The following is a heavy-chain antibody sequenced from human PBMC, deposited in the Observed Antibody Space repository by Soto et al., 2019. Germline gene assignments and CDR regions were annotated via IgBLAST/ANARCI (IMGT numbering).Heavy chain of an antibody. CDR2: INPNSGGT. CDR1: GYTFTGSY. D-gene: IGHD3-3*01. CDR3: ARSHIPIFVVMGPDAFYI. J-gene: IGHJ3*02. V-gene: IGHV1-2*02. Sequence: ASVKVSCKASGYTFTGSYMHWVRQAPGQGLEWMGWINPNSGGTNYAQKFQGRVTMTRDTSISTAYMELSRLRSDDTAVYYCARSHIPIFVVMGPDAFYIWGQGTIVTVAS.